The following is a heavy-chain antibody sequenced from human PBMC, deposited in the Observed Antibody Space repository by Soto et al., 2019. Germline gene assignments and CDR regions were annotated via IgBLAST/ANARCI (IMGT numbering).Heavy chain of an antibody. CDR2: IWYDGSNK. Sequence: GGSLRLSCAASGFTFSSYGMHWVRQAPGKGLEWVAVIWYDGSNKYYADSVKGRFTISRDNSKNTLYLQMNSLRAEDTAVYYCAREGGYYDSSGLPDYWGQGTLVTVSS. V-gene: IGHV3-33*01. CDR3: AREGGYYDSSGLPDY. CDR1: GFTFSSYG. D-gene: IGHD3-22*01. J-gene: IGHJ4*02.